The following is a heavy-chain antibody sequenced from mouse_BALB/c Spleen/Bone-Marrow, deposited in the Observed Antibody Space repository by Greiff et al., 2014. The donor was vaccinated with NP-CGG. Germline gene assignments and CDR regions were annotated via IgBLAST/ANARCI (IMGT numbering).Heavy chain of an antibody. CDR1: GFNIKDTY. CDR3: ARWEYYAMNY. CDR2: IDPANGNT. Sequence: VQLQQSGAELVEPGASVKLSCTASGFNIKDTYMHWVKQRPEQGLEWIGRIDPANGNTKYDPKSQGKATITADTSSNTAYLQLSSLTSEDTAVYYCARWEYYAMNYWGQGTSVTVSS. D-gene: IGHD4-1*01. J-gene: IGHJ4*01. V-gene: IGHV14-3*02.